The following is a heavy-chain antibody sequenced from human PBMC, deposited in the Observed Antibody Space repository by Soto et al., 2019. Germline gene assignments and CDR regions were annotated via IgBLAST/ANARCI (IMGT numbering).Heavy chain of an antibody. CDR3: ARGVAGSGFDL. J-gene: IGHJ4*02. CDR1: GDSVSSNTAA. Sequence: SQTLSLTCAISGDSVSSNTAAWNWIRSSPSRGREWLGRTYYRSNWRHDYAVSVKSRITVNPDTSKNHFSLQLNSVTPDDTAVYDCARGVAGSGFDLWGQGTLVTVSS. V-gene: IGHV6-1*01. CDR2: TYYRSNWRH. D-gene: IGHD6-19*01.